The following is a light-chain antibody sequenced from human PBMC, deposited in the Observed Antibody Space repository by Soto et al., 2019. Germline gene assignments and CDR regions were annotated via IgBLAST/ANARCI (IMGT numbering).Light chain of an antibody. Sequence: DIQMTQSPSSLSASVGDRVTITCRASQSISSYLNWYQQQLGKAPNLLISAASTLQSGVPSRFSGSGSGTDFTVNISSLQPEGFATYYCQQSFSTPLTFGGGTKVEIK. J-gene: IGKJ4*01. CDR3: QQSFSTPLT. CDR1: QSISSY. CDR2: AAS. V-gene: IGKV1-39*01.